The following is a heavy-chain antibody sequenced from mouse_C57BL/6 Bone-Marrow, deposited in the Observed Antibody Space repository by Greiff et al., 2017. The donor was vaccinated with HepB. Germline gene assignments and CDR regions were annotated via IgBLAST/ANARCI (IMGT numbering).Heavy chain of an antibody. CDR3: ATVGLLRSYARDY. J-gene: IGHJ4*01. CDR1: GYTFTSYW. CDR2: IYPGSGST. Sequence: QVQLQQPGAELVKPGASVKMSCTASGYTFTSYWITWVKQRPGQGLEWIGDIYPGSGSTNYNEKFKSKATLTVDTSSSTAYMQLSSLTSEDSAVYYCATVGLLRSYARDYWGQGTSVTVSS. V-gene: IGHV1-55*01. D-gene: IGHD1-1*01.